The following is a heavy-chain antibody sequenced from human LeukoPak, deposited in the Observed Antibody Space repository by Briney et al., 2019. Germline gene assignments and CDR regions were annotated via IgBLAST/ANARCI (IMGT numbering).Heavy chain of an antibody. CDR2: ISWDGGST. CDR3: AKDGGYCSSTSCYTRGSELDY. CDR1: GFTFDDYT. D-gene: IGHD2-2*02. V-gene: IGHV3-43*01. J-gene: IGHJ4*02. Sequence: GGSLRLSCAASGFTFDDYTMHWVRQAPGKGLEWVSLISWDGGSTYYADSVKGRFTISRDNSKNSLYLQMNSLRTEDTALYYCAKDGGYCSSTSCYTRGSELDYWGQGTLVTVSS.